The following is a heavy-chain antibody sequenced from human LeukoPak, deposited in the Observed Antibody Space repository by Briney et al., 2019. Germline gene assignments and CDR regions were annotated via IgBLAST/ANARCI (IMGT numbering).Heavy chain of an antibody. V-gene: IGHV1-8*03. Sequence: GASVKVSCKASGYTFTSYYMHWVRQAPGQGLEWMGWMNPNSGNTGYAQKFQGRVTITRNTSISTAYMELSSLRSEDTAVYYCARGGAGAYYDFWSGSDDFDIWGQGTMVTVSS. CDR2: MNPNSGNT. J-gene: IGHJ3*02. CDR1: GYTFTSYY. D-gene: IGHD3-3*01. CDR3: ARGGAGAYYDFWSGSDDFDI.